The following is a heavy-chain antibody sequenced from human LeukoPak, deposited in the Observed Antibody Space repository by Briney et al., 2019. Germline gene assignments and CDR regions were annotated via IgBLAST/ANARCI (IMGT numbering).Heavy chain of an antibody. CDR1: GYTLTELS. J-gene: IGHJ4*02. CDR2: FDPEDGET. D-gene: IGHD5-18*01. Sequence: ASVKVSCKVSGYTLTELSTHWVRQAPGKGLEWMGGFDPEDGETIYAQKFQGRVTMTEDTSTDTAYMELSSLRSEDTAVYYCATVRTAGGTFDYWGQGTLVTVSS. CDR3: ATVRTAGGTFDY. V-gene: IGHV1-24*01.